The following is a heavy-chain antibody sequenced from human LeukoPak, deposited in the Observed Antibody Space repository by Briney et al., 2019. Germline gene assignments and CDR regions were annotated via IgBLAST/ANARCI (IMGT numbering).Heavy chain of an antibody. CDR1: GGSFGGYY. J-gene: IGHJ6*04. V-gene: IGHV4-34*01. Sequence: SETLSLTCAVYGGSFGGYYWSWIRQPSGKGLEWIGEINHSGSTNYNPSLKSRVTISVDTSKNQFSLKLSSVTAADTAVYYCARNPTVTTGGSYYYGMDVWGKGTTVTVSS. CDR2: INHSGST. CDR3: ARNPTVTTGGSYYYGMDV. D-gene: IGHD4-17*01.